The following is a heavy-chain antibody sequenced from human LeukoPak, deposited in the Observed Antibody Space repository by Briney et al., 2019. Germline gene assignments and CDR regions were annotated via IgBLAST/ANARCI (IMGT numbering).Heavy chain of an antibody. CDR1: GYTFTSYG. Sequence: ASVKVSCKASGYTFTSYGISWVRQAPGQGLEWMGWISAYNGNTNYAQKLQGRVTMTTDTSTSTAYMELRSLRSDDTAVYYCARRYCTNGVCYKGDAFDIWGQGTMVTVSS. D-gene: IGHD2-8*01. J-gene: IGHJ3*02. V-gene: IGHV1-18*01. CDR2: ISAYNGNT. CDR3: ARRYCTNGVCYKGDAFDI.